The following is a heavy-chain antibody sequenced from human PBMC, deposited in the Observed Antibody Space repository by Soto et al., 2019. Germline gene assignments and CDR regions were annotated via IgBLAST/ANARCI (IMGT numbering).Heavy chain of an antibody. D-gene: IGHD2-15*01. V-gene: IGHV3-30*18. CDR1: GFTFSSYG. CDR2: IAYDGSNK. J-gene: IGHJ4*02. Sequence: PGGSLRLSCAASGFTFSSYGMHWVRQAPGKGLEWVAVIAYDGSNKYYAHSVKRRFTSSIDNSKNTLVLQMDSRRAEDMSLYYTAKDGGGNGYFDHWGQGTLVTGLL. CDR3: AKDGGGNGYFDH.